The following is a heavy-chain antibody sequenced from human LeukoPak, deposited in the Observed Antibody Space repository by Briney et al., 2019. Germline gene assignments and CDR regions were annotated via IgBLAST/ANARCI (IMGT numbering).Heavy chain of an antibody. V-gene: IGHV4-38-2*01. D-gene: IGHD3-22*01. Sequence: PSETLSLTCGVSGYPINNAYYWVWIRQPPGKGLEWIGSLYHPDSTYYNPSLKSRVTMSVDTSRNQFSLKLSSVTAADTAVYYCARGSYYYDSSGYLDHFDYWGQGTLVTVSS. J-gene: IGHJ4*02. CDR1: GYPINNAYY. CDR3: ARGSYYYDSSGYLDHFDY. CDR2: LYHPDST.